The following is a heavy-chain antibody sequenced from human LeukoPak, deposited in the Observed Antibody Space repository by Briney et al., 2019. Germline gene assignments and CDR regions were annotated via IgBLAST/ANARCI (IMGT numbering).Heavy chain of an antibody. CDR3: ARLPDYDFWSGSNWFDP. V-gene: IGHV5-51*01. Sequence: GESLKISCKGSGYSFTSYWIGWVRQMPGKGLEWMGIIDPGDSDTRYSPSFQGQVTISADKSISTAYLQWSSLKASDTAMYYCARLPDYDFWSGSNWFDPWGQGTLVTVSS. CDR2: IDPGDSDT. CDR1: GYSFTSYW. J-gene: IGHJ5*02. D-gene: IGHD3-3*01.